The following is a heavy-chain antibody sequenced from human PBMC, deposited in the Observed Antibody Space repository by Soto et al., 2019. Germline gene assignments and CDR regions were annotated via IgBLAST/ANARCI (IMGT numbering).Heavy chain of an antibody. J-gene: IGHJ6*03. CDR3: ARVGPGPDLEKGYHYYYYYYMDV. Sequence: GGSLRLSCAASGFTFSSYWMHWVRQAPGKGLVWVSRINSDGSSTSYADSVKGRFTISRDNAKNTLYLQMNSLRAEDTAVYYCARVGPGPDLEKGYHYYYYYYMDVWGKGTTVTVSS. D-gene: IGHD5-18*01. CDR1: GFTFSSYW. CDR2: INSDGSST. V-gene: IGHV3-74*01.